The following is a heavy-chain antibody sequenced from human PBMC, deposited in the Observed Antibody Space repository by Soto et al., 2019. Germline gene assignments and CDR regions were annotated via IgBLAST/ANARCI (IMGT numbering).Heavy chain of an antibody. D-gene: IGHD4-17*01. J-gene: IGHJ4*01. Sequence: SETLSLTCTVSGGSISSSSYYWGWIRQPPGKGLEWIGSIYYSGSTYYNPSLKSRVTISVDTSKNQFSLKLSSVTAADTAVYYCARHRYGDYRTPLDYRAQRAVVPVSA. CDR3: ARHRYGDYRTPLDY. CDR1: GGSISSSSYY. CDR2: IYYSGST. V-gene: IGHV4-39*01.